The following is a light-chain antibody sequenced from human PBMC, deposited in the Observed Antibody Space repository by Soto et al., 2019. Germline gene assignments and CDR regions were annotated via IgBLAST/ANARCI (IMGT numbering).Light chain of an antibody. J-gene: IGKJ4*01. CDR2: WAS. CDR3: QQYYTTPLT. V-gene: IGKV4-1*01. CDR1: QSLLYSSNNKNY. Sequence: DIVMTQSPDSLAVSLGERATINCKSSQSLLYSSNNKNYLTWYQHKPGQPPKLLIYWASTRESGVPDRFSGSGSGTDFTLTISSLRAEDVAVYYCQQYYTTPLTFGGGTKVDIK.